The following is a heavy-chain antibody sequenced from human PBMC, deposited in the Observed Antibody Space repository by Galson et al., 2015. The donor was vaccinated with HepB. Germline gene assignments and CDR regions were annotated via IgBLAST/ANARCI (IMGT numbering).Heavy chain of an antibody. CDR1: GGTFSSYA. D-gene: IGHD6-19*01. CDR2: IIPILGIA. CDR3: ARASGAVAGTGFDP. V-gene: IGHV1-69*04. Sequence: SVKVSCKASGGTFSSYAISWVRQAPGQGLEWMGRIIPILGIANYAQKFQGRVTITADKSTSTAYMELRSLRSDDTAVYYCARASGAVAGTGFDPWGQGTLVTVSS. J-gene: IGHJ5*02.